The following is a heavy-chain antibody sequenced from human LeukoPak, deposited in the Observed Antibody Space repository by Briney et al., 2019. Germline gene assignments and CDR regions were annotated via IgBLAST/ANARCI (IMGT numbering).Heavy chain of an antibody. CDR3: ARDWNDFWSGYSLGPFDY. CDR1: GFTFSSYS. CDR2: ISSSSSTI. V-gene: IGHV3-48*01. J-gene: IGHJ4*02. Sequence: GGSLRLSCAASGFTFSSYSMNWVRQAPGKGLEWVSYISSSSSTIYYADSVKGRFTISRDNAKNSLYLQMNSLRAEDTAVYYCARDWNDFWSGYSLGPFDYWGQGTLVTVSS. D-gene: IGHD3-3*01.